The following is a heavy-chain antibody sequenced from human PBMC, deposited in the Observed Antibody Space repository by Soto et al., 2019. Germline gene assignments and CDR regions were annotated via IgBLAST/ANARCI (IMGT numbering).Heavy chain of an antibody. CDR1: GFTFSSYA. J-gene: IGHJ6*02. CDR3: ARVHYYDSSGYQNYYGMDV. CDR2: ISYDGSNK. Sequence: GGSLRLSCAASGFTFSSYAMHWVRQAPGKGLEWVAVISYDGSNKYYADSVKGRFTISRDNSKNTLYLQMNSLRAEDTAVYYCARVHYYDSSGYQNYYGMDVWGQGTTVTAP. D-gene: IGHD3-22*01. V-gene: IGHV3-30-3*01.